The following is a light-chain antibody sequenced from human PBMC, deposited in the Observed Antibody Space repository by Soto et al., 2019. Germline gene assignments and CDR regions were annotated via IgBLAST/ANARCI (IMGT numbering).Light chain of an antibody. CDR1: QDISNY. V-gene: IGKV1-33*01. CDR2: DAS. Sequence: DIQMTQSPSSLSASVGDRVTITCQASQDISNYLNWYQQKPGKAPKVLIYDASNLGTGVPSRFSGSGSGTDFTFSISSLQPEDFALYYCQQYHNLWTFGQGTKVDIK. CDR3: QQYHNLWT. J-gene: IGKJ1*01.